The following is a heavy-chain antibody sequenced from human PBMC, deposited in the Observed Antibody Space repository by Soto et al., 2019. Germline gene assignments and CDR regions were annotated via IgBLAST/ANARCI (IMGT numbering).Heavy chain of an antibody. CDR3: ARHAEMATTGFDY. CDR2: IYPGDSDT. CDR1: GYSFTSYW. Sequence: FCKGSGYSFTSYWIGWVRQMPGKGLEWMGIIYPGDSDTRYSPSFQGQVTISADKSISTAYLQWSSLKASDTAMYYCARHAEMATTGFDYWGQGTLVTVSS. V-gene: IGHV5-51*01. J-gene: IGHJ4*02. D-gene: IGHD1-1*01.